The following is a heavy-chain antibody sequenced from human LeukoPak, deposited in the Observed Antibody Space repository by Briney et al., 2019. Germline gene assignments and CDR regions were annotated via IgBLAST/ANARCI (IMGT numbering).Heavy chain of an antibody. Sequence: GGSLRLSCAASGFTFSSYSMNWVRQAPGKGLEWVSAISGTGGSTYYADSVKGRFTISRDNSKNTLYMQMNSLRAEDTAVYYCARDRRTAMATVYFDYWGQGTLVTVSS. J-gene: IGHJ4*02. CDR1: GFTFSSYS. V-gene: IGHV3-23*01. CDR3: ARDRRTAMATVYFDY. CDR2: ISGTGGST. D-gene: IGHD5-18*01.